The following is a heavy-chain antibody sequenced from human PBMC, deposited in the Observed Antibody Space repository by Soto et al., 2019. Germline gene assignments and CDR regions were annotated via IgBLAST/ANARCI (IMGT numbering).Heavy chain of an antibody. CDR3: AKTITTSGDSPGRGALIDN. D-gene: IGHD3-3*01. Sequence: QVQLVESGGGVVQPGRSLRLSCAASGFSFSVFGMHWVRQAPGKGLEWVGAVSNDGRSEHYADSVRGRFTVSRDNSKNTLYLQMNSLRPEDTAVYYCAKTITTSGDSPGRGALIDNWGQGALVTVSS. CDR2: VSNDGRSE. V-gene: IGHV3-30*18. J-gene: IGHJ4*02. CDR1: GFSFSVFG.